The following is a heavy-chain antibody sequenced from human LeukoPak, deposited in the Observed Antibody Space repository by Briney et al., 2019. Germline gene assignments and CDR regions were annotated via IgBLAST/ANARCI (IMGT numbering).Heavy chain of an antibody. Sequence: GGSLRLSCAASGFTLSNYWMSWVRQAPGKGLEWVANINQDGSEKYYVDSVKGRFAISRDNAKNSLYLQMNSLRAEDTAVYYCARYGNGAWLAHYSFDIWGQGTMVTVSS. V-gene: IGHV3-7*01. CDR3: ARYGNGAWLAHYSFDI. D-gene: IGHD6-19*01. CDR2: INQDGSEK. CDR1: GFTLSNYW. J-gene: IGHJ3*02.